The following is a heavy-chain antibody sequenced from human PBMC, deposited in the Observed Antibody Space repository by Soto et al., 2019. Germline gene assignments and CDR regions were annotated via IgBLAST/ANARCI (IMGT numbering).Heavy chain of an antibody. CDR3: AKDYGSGCDWLRVGDASDI. J-gene: IGHJ3*02. CDR1: GFTFSSYG. D-gene: IGHD6-19*01. CDR2: ISYDGSNK. V-gene: IGHV3-30*18. Sequence: QVQLVESGGGVVQPGRSLRLSCAASGFTFSSYGMHWVRQAPGKGLEWVAVISYDGSNKYYADSVKGRFTISRDTSKNTLHLQMNSLRAEDTAMYYCAKDYGSGCDWLRVGDASDIWGQGTMVTVSS.